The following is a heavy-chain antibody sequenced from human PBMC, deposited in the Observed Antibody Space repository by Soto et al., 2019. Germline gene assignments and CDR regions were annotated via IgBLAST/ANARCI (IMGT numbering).Heavy chain of an antibody. CDR2: IGTSGSYI. CDR1: GFIFSRYS. J-gene: IGHJ4*02. D-gene: IGHD3-16*01. V-gene: IGHV3-21*01. Sequence: GGSLRLSCAVSGFIFSRYSMNWVRQAPGKGLEWVSSIGTSGSYIYDTDSVKGRFTISRDNTKDSLYLQMNSLRAEDTAIYYCARGSALIGIDYWGQGTPVTVSS. CDR3: ARGSALIGIDY.